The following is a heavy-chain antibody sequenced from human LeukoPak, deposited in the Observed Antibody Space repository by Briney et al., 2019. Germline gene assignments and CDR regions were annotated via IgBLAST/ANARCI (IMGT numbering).Heavy chain of an antibody. Sequence: GGSLRLSCAASGFTFSSYAMSWVRQAPGKGLEWVSAISGSGGSTYYADSVKGRFTISRDNSKNTLYLQMNSLRAEDTAVYYCALRWGIALAGTSWLNYWGQGTLVTVSS. CDR2: ISGSGGST. V-gene: IGHV3-23*01. CDR1: GFTFSSYA. D-gene: IGHD6-19*01. J-gene: IGHJ4*02. CDR3: ALRWGIALAGTSWLNY.